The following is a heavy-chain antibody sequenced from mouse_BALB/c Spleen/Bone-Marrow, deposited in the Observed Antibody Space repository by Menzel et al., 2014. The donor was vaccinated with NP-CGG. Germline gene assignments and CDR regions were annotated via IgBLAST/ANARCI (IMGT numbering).Heavy chain of an antibody. Sequence: VQLQQSGAELARPGASVKLSCKASGYTFXSYWMQWVKQRPGQGLEWIGAIYPGDGDTRYTQKFKGKATLTADKSSSTAYMQLSSLASEDSAVYYCARTWEFAYWGQGTLVTDSA. D-gene: IGHD4-1*01. V-gene: IGHV1-87*01. J-gene: IGHJ3*01. CDR1: GYTFXSYW. CDR3: ARTWEFAY. CDR2: IYPGDGDT.